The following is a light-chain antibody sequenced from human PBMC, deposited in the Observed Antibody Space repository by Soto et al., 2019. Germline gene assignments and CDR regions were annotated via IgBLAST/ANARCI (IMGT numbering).Light chain of an antibody. CDR2: AAS. CDR3: KQSYSTTWT. Sequence: IQMTQSPSSLSASVGDRVTITCRASQSISSYLNWYQQKPGKAPKLLIYAASSLQSGVPSRFSSSGSATYFTLNISSLQPEDFATYYCKQSYSTTWTFGQGTKVDIK. CDR1: QSISSY. J-gene: IGKJ1*01. V-gene: IGKV1-39*01.